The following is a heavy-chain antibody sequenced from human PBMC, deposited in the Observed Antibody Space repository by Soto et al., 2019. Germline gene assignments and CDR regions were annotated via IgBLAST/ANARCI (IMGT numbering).Heavy chain of an antibody. D-gene: IGHD3-22*01. Sequence: EVQLVESGGGLIQPGGSLRLSCAASGFTVSSNYMSWVRQAPGKGLEWVSDIYSGGSTYYADSVKGRFTISRDNSKNALSLQMNSLRAEDTAVYYCARDSVESGYPEYFQRGGQGTLVSVSS. CDR3: ARDSVESGYPEYFQR. CDR2: IYSGGST. CDR1: GFTVSSNY. V-gene: IGHV3-53*01. J-gene: IGHJ1*01.